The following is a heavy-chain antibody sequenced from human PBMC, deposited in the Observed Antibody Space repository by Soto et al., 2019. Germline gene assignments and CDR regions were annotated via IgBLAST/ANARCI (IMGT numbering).Heavy chain of an antibody. CDR1: GFTFRSYW. CDR2: INSDGSST. D-gene: IGHD3-22*01. Sequence: RGPLRLSCAASGFTFRSYWMHWVRQAPGKGLVWVSRINSDGSSTSYADSVKGRFTISRDNAKNTLYLQMNSLRAEDTAVYYCARNLLYYYDSSGYYYWGQGTLVTVSS. V-gene: IGHV3-74*01. J-gene: IGHJ4*02. CDR3: ARNLLYYYDSSGYYY.